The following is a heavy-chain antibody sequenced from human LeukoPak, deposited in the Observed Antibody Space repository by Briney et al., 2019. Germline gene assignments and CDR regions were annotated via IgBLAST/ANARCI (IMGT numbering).Heavy chain of an antibody. CDR2: IIPIFGTA. V-gene: IGHV1-69*05. CDR1: GGTFSSYA. CDR3: ARDVGYGGGFDY. Sequence: ASVKVSCKASGGTFSSYAISWVRQAPGQGLEWMGGIIPIFGTANYAQKFQGRVTITTDESTSTAYMELSSLRSEDTAVYYCARDVGYGGGFDYWGQGTLVTVSS. J-gene: IGHJ4*02. D-gene: IGHD4-23*01.